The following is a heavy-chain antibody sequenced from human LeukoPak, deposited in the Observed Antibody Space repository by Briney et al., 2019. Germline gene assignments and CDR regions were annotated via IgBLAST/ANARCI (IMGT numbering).Heavy chain of an antibody. Sequence: GGSLRLSCAASGFTFSSYSMNWVRQAPGKGLEWVSSISSSSSYIYYADSVKGRFTISRDNAKNSLYLQMNSLRAEDTAVYYCARGGYCSSTSFSAYNWFDPWGQGTLVTVSS. CDR3: ARGGYCSSTSFSAYNWFDP. J-gene: IGHJ5*02. V-gene: IGHV3-21*01. CDR2: ISSSSSYI. CDR1: GFTFSSYS. D-gene: IGHD2-2*01.